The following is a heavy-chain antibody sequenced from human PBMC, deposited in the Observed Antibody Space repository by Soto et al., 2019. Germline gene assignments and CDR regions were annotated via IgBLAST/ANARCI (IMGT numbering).Heavy chain of an antibody. D-gene: IGHD2-21*01. J-gene: IGHJ2*01. V-gene: IGHV4-31*03. Sequence: QLQLQESGPGLVKPSQTLSLTCSVSGGSISSYGYYWSWIRQHPGKGLEWIGYIYYSGSTYYNTSFESGLMISEASSKNKYASNLSSVTAEDSVVYCCAGYYAGGGDSNWYFDLWGRGPLATVSS. CDR1: GGSISSYGYY. CDR3: AGYYAGGGDSNWYFDL. CDR2: IYYSGST.